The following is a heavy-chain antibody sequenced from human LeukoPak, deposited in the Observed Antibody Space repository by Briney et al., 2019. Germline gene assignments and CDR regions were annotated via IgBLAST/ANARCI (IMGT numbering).Heavy chain of an antibody. CDR1: GFTFSSYA. D-gene: IGHD3-16*02. CDR3: AKDQNDYVWGSYHDY. Sequence: GGSLRLSCAASGFTFSSYAMSWVRQAPGKGLEWVSAISGSGGSTYYADSVKGRFTISRDNSKNTLYLQMNSLRAEDTAVYYCAKDQNDYVWGSYHDYWGQGTLVTVPS. V-gene: IGHV3-23*01. J-gene: IGHJ4*02. CDR2: ISGSGGST.